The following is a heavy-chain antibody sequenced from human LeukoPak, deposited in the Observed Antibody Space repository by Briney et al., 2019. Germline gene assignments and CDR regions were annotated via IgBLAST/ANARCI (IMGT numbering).Heavy chain of an antibody. J-gene: IGHJ4*02. CDR3: AKKIRPGYCSGGSCYASDY. CDR1: GFTFSSYG. D-gene: IGHD2-15*01. CDR2: ISYDGSNK. Sequence: PGGSLRLSCAASGFTFSSYGMHWVRQAPGKGLEWVAVISYDGSNKYYADSVKGRFTISRDNSKNTLYLQMNSLRAEDTAVYYGAKKIRPGYCSGGSCYASDYWGQGTLVTVSS. V-gene: IGHV3-30*18.